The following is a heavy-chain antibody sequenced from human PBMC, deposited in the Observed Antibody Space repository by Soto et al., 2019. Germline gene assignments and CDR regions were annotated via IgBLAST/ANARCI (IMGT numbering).Heavy chain of an antibody. J-gene: IGHJ6*02. Sequence: ETLCLTCTVYGVSFSGYYWSWIRQPPGKGLEWIGEINHSGSTNYNPSLKSRVTISVDTSKNQFSLKLSSVTDADTAVYYCARRNYGSASYRYSYYYYYGMDVWGQGTKVTVYS. D-gene: IGHD3-10*01. CDR1: GVSFSGYY. CDR3: ARRNYGSASYRYSYYYYYGMDV. V-gene: IGHV4-34*01. CDR2: INHSGST.